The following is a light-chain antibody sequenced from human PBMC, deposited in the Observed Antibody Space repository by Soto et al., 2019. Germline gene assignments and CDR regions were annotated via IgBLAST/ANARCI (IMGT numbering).Light chain of an antibody. Sequence: QSALTQPASVSGSPGQSITIYCTGTSSDVGGYNLVSWYQHHPGKAPKVMIYEDSERPSGVSNRFSGSKSGNTASLTISGLQAEDEAEYYCCSYAGPYTWVFGGGTQLTVL. CDR2: EDS. V-gene: IGLV2-23*01. CDR3: CSYAGPYTWV. CDR1: SSDVGGYNL. J-gene: IGLJ3*02.